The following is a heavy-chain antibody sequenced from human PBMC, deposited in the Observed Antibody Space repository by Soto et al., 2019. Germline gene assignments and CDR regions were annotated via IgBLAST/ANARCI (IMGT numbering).Heavy chain of an antibody. CDR1: GFSLSTSGMC. Sequence: SGPTLVNTTQTLTLTCTFSGFSLSTSGMCVSWIRQPPGKALEWLALIDWDDDKYYSTSLKTRLTISKDTSKNQVVLTMTNMDPVDIATYYCARISTLDDYGDYVEPIYGMDVWGQGTMVSVSS. D-gene: IGHD4-17*01. J-gene: IGHJ6*02. CDR2: IDWDDDK. CDR3: ARISTLDDYGDYVEPIYGMDV. V-gene: IGHV2-70*01.